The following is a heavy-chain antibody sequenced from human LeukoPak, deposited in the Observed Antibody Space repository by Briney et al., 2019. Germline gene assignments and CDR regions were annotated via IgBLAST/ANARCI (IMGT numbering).Heavy chain of an antibody. CDR1: GFTFSSYW. J-gene: IGHJ4*02. CDR2: IKQDGSEK. D-gene: IGHD5-18*01. V-gene: IGHV3-7*03. Sequence: GGSLRLSCAASGFTFSSYWMSWVRQAPGKGLEWVANIKQDGSEKYYVDSVKGRFTISRDNAKNSLYLQMNSLRAEDTAVYYCAKMYTARVFDYWGQGTLVTVSS. CDR3: AKMYTARVFDY.